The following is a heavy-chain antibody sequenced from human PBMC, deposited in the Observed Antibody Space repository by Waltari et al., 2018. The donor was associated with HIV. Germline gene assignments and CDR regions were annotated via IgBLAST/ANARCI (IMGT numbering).Heavy chain of an antibody. Sequence: QVQLQQWGAGLLKPSETLSLTCAVYGGSFSGYYRSWIRQPPGKGLGWLGEINHSGSTNYNPSLKSRVTISVDTSKNQFYLKLSSVTAADTAVYYGARTTIAARPIVYFQHWGQGTLVTVSS. CDR3: ARTTIAARPIVYFQH. V-gene: IGHV4-34*01. CDR1: GGSFSGYY. J-gene: IGHJ1*01. D-gene: IGHD6-6*01. CDR2: INHSGST.